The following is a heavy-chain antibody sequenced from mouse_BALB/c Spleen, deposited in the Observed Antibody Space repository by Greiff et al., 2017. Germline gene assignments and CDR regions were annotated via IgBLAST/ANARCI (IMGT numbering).Heavy chain of an antibody. CDR2: ISYSGST. D-gene: IGHD2-4*01. J-gene: IGHJ3*01. CDR3: ARSVITFAY. Sequence: EVKLMESGPGLVKPSQSLSLTCTVTGYSITSDYAWNWIRQFPGNKLEWMGYISYSGSTSYNPSLKSRISITRDTSKNQFFLQLNSVTTEDTATYYCARSVITFAYWGQGTLVTVSA. V-gene: IGHV3-2*02. CDR1: GYSITSDYA.